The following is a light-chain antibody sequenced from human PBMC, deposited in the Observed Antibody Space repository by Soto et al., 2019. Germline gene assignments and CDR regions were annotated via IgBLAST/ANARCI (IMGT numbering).Light chain of an antibody. CDR3: NSYTTSSTLV. J-gene: IGLJ1*01. Sequence: QSVLTQPASVSGSPGQSITISCTGTSSDVGTYKYVSWYQQHPGKAPKLMIYDVSNRPSGVSNRFSGSKSGNTASLTISGLQAVDEADYYCNSYTTSSTLVFGTGTQLTVL. CDR2: DVS. V-gene: IGLV2-14*03. CDR1: SSDVGTYKY.